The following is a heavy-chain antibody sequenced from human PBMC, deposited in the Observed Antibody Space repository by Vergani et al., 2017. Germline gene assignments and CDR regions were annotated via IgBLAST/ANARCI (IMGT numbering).Heavy chain of an antibody. V-gene: IGHV4-30-2*01. CDR2: IYPGDSDT. D-gene: IGHD2-21*01. CDR3: ARPAASGGGGKRADAFDI. Sequence: QLQLQESGSGLVKPSQTLSLTCAVSGGSISSGGYSWSWIRQPPGKGLEWIGYIYPGDSDTRYSPSFQGQVTISADKSISTAYLQWSSLKASDTAMYYCARPAASGGGGKRADAFDIWGQGTMVTVSS. CDR1: GGSISSGGYS. J-gene: IGHJ3*02.